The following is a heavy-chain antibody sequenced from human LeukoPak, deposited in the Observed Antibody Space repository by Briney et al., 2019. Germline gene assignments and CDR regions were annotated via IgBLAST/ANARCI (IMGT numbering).Heavy chain of an antibody. D-gene: IGHD3-3*01. CDR2: IYYSGSN. J-gene: IGHJ4*02. V-gene: IGHV4-31*03. Sequence: SETLSLTCTVSGGSISSGGYYWSWIRQHPGKGLEWIGYIYYSGSNYYNPSLKSRVTISVDTSKNQFSLKLSSVTAADTAVYYCARDPTRSGFDYWGQGTLVTVSS. CDR1: GGSISSGGYY. CDR3: ARDPTRSGFDY.